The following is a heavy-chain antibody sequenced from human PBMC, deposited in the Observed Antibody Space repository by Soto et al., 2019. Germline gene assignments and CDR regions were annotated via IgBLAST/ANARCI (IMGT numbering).Heavy chain of an antibody. Sequence: SETLSLTCAVYGGSFSGYYWSWIRQPPGKGLEWIGEINHSGSTNYNPSLKSRVTISVDTSKNQFSLKLSSVTAADTAVYYCARGIAVLNAQGMTTVTATPHYFDYWGQGTLVTVSS. V-gene: IGHV4-34*01. D-gene: IGHD4-4*01. J-gene: IGHJ4*02. CDR1: GGSFSGYY. CDR3: ARGIAVLNAQGMTTVTATPHYFDY. CDR2: INHSGST.